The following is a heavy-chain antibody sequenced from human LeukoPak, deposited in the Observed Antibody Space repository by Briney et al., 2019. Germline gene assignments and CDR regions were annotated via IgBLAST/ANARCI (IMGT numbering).Heavy chain of an antibody. J-gene: IGHJ4*02. CDR2: IIPIFGTA. CDR3: ARGTRYFDWLRGQEFDY. Sequence: GASVKVSCKASGGTFSSYAIRWVRQAPGQGLEWMGGIIPIFGTANYAQKFQGRVTITADESTSTAYMELSSLRSEDTAVYYCARGTRYFDWLRGQEFDYWGQGTLVTVSS. V-gene: IGHV1-69*13. CDR1: GGTFSSYA. D-gene: IGHD3-9*01.